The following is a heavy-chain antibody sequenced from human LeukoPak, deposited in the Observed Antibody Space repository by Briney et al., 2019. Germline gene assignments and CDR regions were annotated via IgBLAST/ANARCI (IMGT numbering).Heavy chain of an antibody. Sequence: GRSLRFSCAASGFTFSSYSMDWVRQAPGKGLEWVSSISTSSSYIYYADSVKGRFTISRDNAKNSLYLQMNSLRAEDTAVYYCARDLNWGSGGSDYWGQGTLVTVSS. CDR2: ISTSSSYI. J-gene: IGHJ4*02. D-gene: IGHD7-27*01. CDR3: ARDLNWGSGGSDY. CDR1: GFTFSSYS. V-gene: IGHV3-21*01.